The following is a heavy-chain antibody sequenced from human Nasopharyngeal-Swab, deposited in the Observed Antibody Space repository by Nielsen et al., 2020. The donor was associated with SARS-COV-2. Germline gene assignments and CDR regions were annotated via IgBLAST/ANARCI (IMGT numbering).Heavy chain of an antibody. Sequence: ASVKVSCKAPGYTFTSYGISWVRQAPGQGLEWMGWISAYNGNTNYAQKLQGRVTMTTDTSTSTAYMELRSLRSDDTAVYYCARTRIAGQEYYFDYWGQGTLVTVSS. CDR3: ARTRIAGQEYYFDY. CDR1: GYTFTSYG. D-gene: IGHD6-13*01. J-gene: IGHJ4*02. V-gene: IGHV1-18*01. CDR2: ISAYNGNT.